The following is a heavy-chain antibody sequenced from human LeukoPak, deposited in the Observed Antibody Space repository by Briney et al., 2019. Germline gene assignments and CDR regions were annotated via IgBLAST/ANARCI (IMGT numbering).Heavy chain of an antibody. CDR1: GYTFTSYA. Sequence: ASVKVSCKASGYTFTSYAMNWVRQAPGQGLEWMGWINPNSGGTNYAQKFQGRVTMTRDTSISTAYMELSRLRSDDTAVYYCARSLIAVAGTADFDYWGQGTLVTVSS. D-gene: IGHD6-19*01. V-gene: IGHV1-2*02. CDR2: INPNSGGT. CDR3: ARSLIAVAGTADFDY. J-gene: IGHJ4*02.